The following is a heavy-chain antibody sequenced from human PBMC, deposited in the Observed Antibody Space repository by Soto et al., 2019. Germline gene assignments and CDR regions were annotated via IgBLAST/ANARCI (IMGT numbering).Heavy chain of an antibody. CDR3: EKNGQPPYYYYGLDV. D-gene: IGHD2-8*01. J-gene: IGHJ6*02. Sequence: QGHLVQSGAEVKKPGTSVKVSCKASGYTFTRYGISWVRQAPGQGLEWMGWISGYNGDTNYAQNLQGRVTMTIDTSTSTASMEQRSLTSDDTAVYYCEKNGQPPYYYYGLDVWGQGTTVPVSS. CDR2: ISGYNGDT. CDR1: GYTFTRYG. V-gene: IGHV1-18*01.